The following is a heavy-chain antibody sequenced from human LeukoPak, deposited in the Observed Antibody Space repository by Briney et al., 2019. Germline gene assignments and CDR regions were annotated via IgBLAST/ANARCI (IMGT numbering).Heavy chain of an antibody. CDR3: ARGWLAETTVVTPYNY. Sequence: SVTVSCTASGGTFSNYAINWVRQAPGQGLEWMGGIIPIFGKANYAQKFQGRVTITADESTRTAYMELSSLRSEDTAVYYCARGWLAETTVVTPYNYWGRGTLVSVSS. D-gene: IGHD4-23*01. CDR2: IIPIFGKA. CDR1: GGTFSNYA. J-gene: IGHJ4*02. V-gene: IGHV1-69*13.